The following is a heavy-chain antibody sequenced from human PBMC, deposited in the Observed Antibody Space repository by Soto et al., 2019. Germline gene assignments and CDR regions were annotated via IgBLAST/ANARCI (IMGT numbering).Heavy chain of an antibody. V-gene: IGHV4-31*02. Sequence: WIWIRQHPGKGLEWIGHIYYSGSTYYNPSLKSRVTISVDTSKNQFSLKLTSVTAADTAVYYCARNWNGIDYWGQGTLVTVSS. D-gene: IGHD1-1*01. CDR2: IYYSGST. J-gene: IGHJ4*02. CDR3: ARNWNGIDY.